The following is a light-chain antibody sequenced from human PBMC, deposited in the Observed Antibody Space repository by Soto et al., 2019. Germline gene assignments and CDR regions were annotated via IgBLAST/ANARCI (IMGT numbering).Light chain of an antibody. Sequence: QSVLTQPPSVSRAPGQRVTISCTGSSSNIGAGYDVHWYQQLPGTAPKLLIYGNSNRPSGVPDRFSGSKSGTSASLAITGLQAEDEADYYCQSYDSSLSGSYVFGPGTKVTVL. J-gene: IGLJ1*01. CDR1: SSNIGAGYD. CDR2: GNS. V-gene: IGLV1-40*01. CDR3: QSYDSSLSGSYV.